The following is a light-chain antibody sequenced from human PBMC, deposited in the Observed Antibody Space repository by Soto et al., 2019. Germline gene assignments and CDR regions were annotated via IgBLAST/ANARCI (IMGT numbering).Light chain of an antibody. Sequence: QSALTQPASLSGSPGQSITISCTGTSSDIGGSKYVSWYQQHPGKAPKLMIYEVTYRPSGVSDLFSCSKSGITASLTVSGLQAEDEDDYYSSSYTSIGTLYVFGTGTNLTVL. CDR3: SSYTSIGTLYV. CDR2: EVT. CDR1: SSDIGGSKY. J-gene: IGLJ1*01. V-gene: IGLV2-14*01.